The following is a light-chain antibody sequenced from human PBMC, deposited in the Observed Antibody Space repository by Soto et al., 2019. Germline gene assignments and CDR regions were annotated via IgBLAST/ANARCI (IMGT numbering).Light chain of an antibody. CDR1: STDVGEYNY. CDR2: EVN. CDR3: SSFVGAPVI. V-gene: IGLV2-8*01. Sequence: HSALTQPPSASGSPGQSVTIPCAGTSTDVGEYNYASWYQQHPGKVPKLIIFEVNKRPSGVPDRFSGSKSGDTASLTVSGLQAEDEADYYCSSFVGAPVIFGGGTKVTVL. J-gene: IGLJ2*01.